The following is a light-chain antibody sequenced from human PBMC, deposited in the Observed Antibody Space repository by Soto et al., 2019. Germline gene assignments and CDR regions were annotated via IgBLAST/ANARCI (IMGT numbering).Light chain of an antibody. V-gene: IGLV4-69*01. CDR3: QTWGTGIHV. J-gene: IGLJ1*01. CDR2: LNSDGSH. Sequence: QPVLPQSPSASASLGASVKLTCTLSSGHRSYAIAWHQQQPEKGPRYLMKLNSDGSHSKGDGIPDRFSGSSSGAERYLTISSLQSEDEADYCCQTWGTGIHVFGTGTKLTVL. CDR1: SGHRSYA.